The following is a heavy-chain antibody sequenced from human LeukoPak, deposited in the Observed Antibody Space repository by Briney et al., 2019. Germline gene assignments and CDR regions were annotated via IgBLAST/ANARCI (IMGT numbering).Heavy chain of an antibody. CDR2: IWYDGSNK. J-gene: IGHJ4*02. Sequence: PGGSLRLSCAASGFTFSSYGMHWVRQAPGKGLEWVAVIWYDGSNKYYADSVKGRFTISRDNSKNTLYLQMNSLRAEDTAVYYCARDLGVHRDILTGPHYWGQGTLVTVSS. CDR3: ARDLGVHRDILTGPHY. V-gene: IGHV3-33*01. CDR1: GFTFSSYG. D-gene: IGHD3-9*01.